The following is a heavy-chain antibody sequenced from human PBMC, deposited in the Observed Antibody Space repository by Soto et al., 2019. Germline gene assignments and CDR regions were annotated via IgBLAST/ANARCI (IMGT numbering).Heavy chain of an antibody. J-gene: IGHJ4*02. Sequence: PSQTLSLTCAISGDSVSSNSAAWNWIRQSPSRGLEWLGRTYYRSKWYNDYAVSVKSRITINPDTSKNQFSLQLNSVTPEDTAVYYCAREVMTGSIGLSKDREYYFAYCGPGTLVTVS. CDR3: AREVMTGSIGLSKDREYYFAY. V-gene: IGHV6-1*01. D-gene: IGHD6-19*01. CDR2: TYYRSKWYN. CDR1: GDSVSSNSAA.